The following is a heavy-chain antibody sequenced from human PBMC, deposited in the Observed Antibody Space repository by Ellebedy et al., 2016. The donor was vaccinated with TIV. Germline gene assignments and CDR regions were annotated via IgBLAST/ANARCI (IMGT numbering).Heavy chain of an antibody. CDR2: INHSGST. Sequence: GSLRLXXAVYGGSFSGYYWSWIRQPPGKGLEWIGEINHSGSTNYNPSLKSRVTISVDKSKNQFSLKLSSVTAADTAVYYCATGYSGYDRTHDYWGQGTLVTVSS. CDR3: ATGYSGYDRTHDY. CDR1: GGSFSGYY. J-gene: IGHJ4*02. V-gene: IGHV4-34*01. D-gene: IGHD5-12*01.